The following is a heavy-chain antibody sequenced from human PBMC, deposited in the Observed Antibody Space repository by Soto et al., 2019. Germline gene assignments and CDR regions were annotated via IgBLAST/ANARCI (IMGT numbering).Heavy chain of an antibody. CDR3: ARYKSNYYYGMDV. Sequence: PSVTLSLTCTVSGVSISSYYWSWLRQPPGKGLEWIGYIYYSGITNYNPSLKSRVTISVDTSKNQFSLKLSSVTAADTAVYYCARYKSNYYYGMDVWGQGTTVTVSS. CDR2: IYYSGIT. D-gene: IGHD1-20*01. J-gene: IGHJ6*02. V-gene: IGHV4-59*01. CDR1: GVSISSYY.